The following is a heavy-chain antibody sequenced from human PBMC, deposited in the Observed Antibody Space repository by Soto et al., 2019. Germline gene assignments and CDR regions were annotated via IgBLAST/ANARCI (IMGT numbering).Heavy chain of an antibody. D-gene: IGHD3-10*01. CDR3: ARVLGSGLNWLDP. J-gene: IGHJ5*02. V-gene: IGHV3-21*01. CDR1: GFTFTSFG. Sequence: TGGSLRLSCAASGFTFTSFGINWVRQAPGKGLEWVSSISSHSDYIYYADSVKGRFSISRDNAKNSVSLQMNSLRAEDTAVYYCARVLGSGLNWLDPWGQGTLVTVSS. CDR2: ISSHSDYI.